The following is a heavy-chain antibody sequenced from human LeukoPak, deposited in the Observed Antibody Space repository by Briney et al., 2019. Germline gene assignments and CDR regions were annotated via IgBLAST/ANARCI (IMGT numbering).Heavy chain of an antibody. D-gene: IGHD1-1*01. V-gene: IGHV1-2*02. Sequence: ASVKVSCKASGYTFTGYYMHWVRQAPGQGLEWMGWINPNSGGTNYAQKFQGRVTMTRDTSISTAYVELSRLRSDDTAVYYCAREFHPELERGLRKFDYWGQGTLVTVSS. CDR2: INPNSGGT. CDR3: AREFHPELERGLRKFDY. CDR1: GYTFTGYY. J-gene: IGHJ4*02.